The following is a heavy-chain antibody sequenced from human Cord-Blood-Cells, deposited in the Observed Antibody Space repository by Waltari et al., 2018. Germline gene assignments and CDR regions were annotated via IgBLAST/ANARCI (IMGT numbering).Heavy chain of an antibody. CDR1: GFTFSSSA. Sequence: QVQLVESGGGVVQHGRALRLPWAASGFTFSSSAMHWVRQAPGKGLEWVAVISYDGSNKYYADSVKGRFTISRDNSKNTLYLQMNSLRAEDTAVYYCARDLRRGFDYWGQGTLVTVSS. CDR3: ARDLRRGFDY. CDR2: ISYDGSNK. D-gene: IGHD3-16*01. J-gene: IGHJ4*02. V-gene: IGHV3-30-3*01.